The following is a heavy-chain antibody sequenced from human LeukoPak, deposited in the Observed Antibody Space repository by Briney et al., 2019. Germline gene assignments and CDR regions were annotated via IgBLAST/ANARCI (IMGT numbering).Heavy chain of an antibody. Sequence: ASVKVTCKASGYTFTGYYMHWVRQAPGQGLEWMGWINPNSGGTNYAQKFQGRVTMTRDTSISTAYMELSRLRSDDTAVYYCARRGSYPKNDAFDIWGQGTMVTVSS. J-gene: IGHJ3*02. D-gene: IGHD1-26*01. CDR1: GYTFTGYY. CDR3: ARRGSYPKNDAFDI. CDR2: INPNSGGT. V-gene: IGHV1-2*02.